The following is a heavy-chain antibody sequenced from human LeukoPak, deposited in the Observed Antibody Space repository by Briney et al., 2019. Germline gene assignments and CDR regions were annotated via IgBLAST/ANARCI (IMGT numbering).Heavy chain of an antibody. CDR1: GFTFSSYE. Sequence: GGSLRLSCAASGFTFSSYEMNWVRQAPGKGLEWVSYISSSGSTIYYADSVKGRFTISRDNAKNSLYLQINSLRAEDTALYYCARESGGYCSGGSCYSFDLYFDYWGQGTLVTVSS. CDR2: ISSSGSTI. J-gene: IGHJ4*02. CDR3: ARESGGYCSGGSCYSFDLYFDY. V-gene: IGHV3-48*03. D-gene: IGHD2-15*01.